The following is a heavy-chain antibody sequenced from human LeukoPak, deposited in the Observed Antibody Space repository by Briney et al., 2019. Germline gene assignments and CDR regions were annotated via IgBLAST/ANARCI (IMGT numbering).Heavy chain of an antibody. CDR1: GFTFSSYA. CDR3: ARETTYYYGSRTYNWFDP. CDR2: ISSSGSTI. D-gene: IGHD3-10*01. Sequence: GGSLRLSCVASGFTFSSYAMAWVRQAPGKGLEWVSYISSSGSTIYYADSVKGRFTISRDNAKNSLYLQMNSLRAEDTAVYYCARETTYYYGSRTYNWFDPWGQGTLVTVSS. J-gene: IGHJ5*02. V-gene: IGHV3-48*03.